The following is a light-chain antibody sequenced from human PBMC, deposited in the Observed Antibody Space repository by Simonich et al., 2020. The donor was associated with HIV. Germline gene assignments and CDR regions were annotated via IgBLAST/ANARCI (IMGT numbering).Light chain of an antibody. CDR1: SSDVGVYNY. CDR3: CSYAGSSTWV. V-gene: IGLV2-23*02. Sequence: QSALTQPASVSGSPGQSITISCTGTSSDVGVYNYVSWYHQHPGKAPQLMIYDVTKRPSWVSNRFAGSKSGNTASLTISGLQAEDESDYYCCSYAGSSTWVFGGGTKLTVL. CDR2: DVT. J-gene: IGLJ3*02.